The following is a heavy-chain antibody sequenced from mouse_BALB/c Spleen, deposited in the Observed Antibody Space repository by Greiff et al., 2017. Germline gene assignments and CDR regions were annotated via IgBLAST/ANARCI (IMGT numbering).Heavy chain of an antibody. Sequence: VQLQQSGAELVKPGASVKLSCTASGFTIKDTYMHWVKQRPEQGLEWIGRIDPANGNTKYDPKFQGKATITADTSSNTAYLKLSSLTSEDTAVYYGASHYYGSSYGGQGGLGAVSA. J-gene: IGHJ3*01. CDR1: GFTIKDTY. CDR3: ASHYYGSSY. D-gene: IGHD1-1*01. CDR2: IDPANGNT. V-gene: IGHV14-3*02.